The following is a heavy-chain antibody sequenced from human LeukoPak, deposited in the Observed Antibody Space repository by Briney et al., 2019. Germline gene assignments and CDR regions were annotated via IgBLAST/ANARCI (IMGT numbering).Heavy chain of an antibody. CDR1: GXTXSSYA. Sequence: GXTXSSYAMSWVRQAPGKGLEWVSLISGSGGSTYYADSVKGRFTISRDNSKNTLYLQMNRLRAEDTAVFYXXKDXDXYVXGXYLXXXXIWGQGTMXTVSS. V-gene: IGHV3-23*01. CDR3: XKDXDXYVXGXYLXXXXI. J-gene: IGHJ3*02. D-gene: IGHD3-16*01. CDR2: ISGSGGST.